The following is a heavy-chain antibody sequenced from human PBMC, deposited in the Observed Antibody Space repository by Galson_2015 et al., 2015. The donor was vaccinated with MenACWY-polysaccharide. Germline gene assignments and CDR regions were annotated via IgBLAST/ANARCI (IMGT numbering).Heavy chain of an antibody. CDR1: GYRFTTYW. Sequence: QSGAEVKKPGESLKISCQASGYRFTTYWIGWVRQMPGKALEWMAVIYLGGSDTRYSPSFQGQITISADKSSSTAYLQWSSLTASDTAMYLCATGTHGSRWWDHWGQGTLVTVSS. CDR2: IYLGGSDT. J-gene: IGHJ4*02. D-gene: IGHD2-15*01. V-gene: IGHV5-51*03. CDR3: ATGTHGSRWWDH.